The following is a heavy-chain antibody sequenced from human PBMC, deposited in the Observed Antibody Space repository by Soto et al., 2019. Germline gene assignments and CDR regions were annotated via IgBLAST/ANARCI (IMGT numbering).Heavy chain of an antibody. D-gene: IGHD3-3*01. CDR1: GYTFTSYY. V-gene: IGHV1-8*01. Sequence: ASVKVSCKASGYTFTSYYINWGRQATGQGLEWMGWMNPNSGNTGYAQKFQGRVTMTRNTSISTAYMELSSLRSEDTAVYYCARVLSWASYYDFWSGYYNYYYYGMDVWCQGPTVTVSS. CDR2: MNPNSGNT. CDR3: ARVLSWASYYDFWSGYYNYYYYGMDV. J-gene: IGHJ6*02.